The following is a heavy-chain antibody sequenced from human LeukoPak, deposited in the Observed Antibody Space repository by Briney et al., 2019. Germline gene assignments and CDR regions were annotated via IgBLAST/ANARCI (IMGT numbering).Heavy chain of an antibody. CDR1: GGFNSRYY. Sequence: SETLSLMCTVSGGFNSRYYWRWMRQPPGKALEWIGYISYSRSNNYNTPRKIRVTISVATSKNQFSLKLRSGAAADTAVYYCARERTGDAFDIWGQGTMVTVSS. CDR3: ARERTGDAFDI. CDR2: ISYSRSN. V-gene: IGHV4-59*01. J-gene: IGHJ3*02. D-gene: IGHD1/OR15-1a*01.